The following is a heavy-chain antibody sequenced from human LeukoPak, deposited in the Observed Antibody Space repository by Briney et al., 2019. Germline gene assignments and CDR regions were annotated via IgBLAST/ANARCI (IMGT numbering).Heavy chain of an antibody. J-gene: IGHJ4*02. V-gene: IGHV1-24*01. CDR1: GYTLTELS. Sequence: ASVKVSCEVSGYTLTELSMHWVRQAPGKGLEWMGGFDPEDGETIYAQKLQGRVTMTTDTSTSTAYMELRSLRSDDTAVYYCARIVGARSPLSDWGQGTLVTVSS. D-gene: IGHD1-26*01. CDR3: ARIVGARSPLSD. CDR2: FDPEDGET.